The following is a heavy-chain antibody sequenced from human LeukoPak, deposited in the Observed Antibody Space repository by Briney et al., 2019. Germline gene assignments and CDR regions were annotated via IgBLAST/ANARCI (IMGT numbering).Heavy chain of an antibody. CDR1: GFTFSSYW. V-gene: IGHV3-7*01. D-gene: IGHD5-24*01. CDR3: ARVGRDGYNYYAFDI. Sequence: GGSLRLSCAASGFTFSSYWMSWVRQAPGKGLEWVANIKQDGSEKYYVDSVKGRFTISRDNAKNSLYLQMNSLRAEDTAVYYCARVGRDGYNYYAFDIWGQGTMVTVSS. J-gene: IGHJ3*02. CDR2: IKQDGSEK.